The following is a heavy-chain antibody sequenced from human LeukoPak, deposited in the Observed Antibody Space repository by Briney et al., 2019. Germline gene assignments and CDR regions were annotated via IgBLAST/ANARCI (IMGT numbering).Heavy chain of an antibody. CDR2: IIPIFGTA. Sequence: SVKVSCKASEGTFSSYAISWVRQAPGQGLEWMGGIIPIFGTANYAQKFQGRVTITTDESTSTAYMELSSLRSEDTAVYYCARVGYCSGGSCYGLYDYWGQGTLVTVSS. D-gene: IGHD2-15*01. V-gene: IGHV1-69*05. CDR3: ARVGYCSGGSCYGLYDY. CDR1: EGTFSSYA. J-gene: IGHJ4*02.